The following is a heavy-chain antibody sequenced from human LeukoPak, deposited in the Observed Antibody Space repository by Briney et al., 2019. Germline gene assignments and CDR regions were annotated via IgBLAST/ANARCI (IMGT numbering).Heavy chain of an antibody. CDR2: INHSGST. Sequence: TSETLSLTCAVYGGSFSGYYWSWIRQPPGKGLEWIGEINHSGSTNYNPSLKSRVTISVDTSKNQFSLKLSSVTAADTAVYYCARGGLGYCSSTSCYRPNNWFDPWGQGTLVTVSS. D-gene: IGHD2-2*01. CDR1: GGSFSGYY. CDR3: ARGGLGYCSSTSCYRPNNWFDP. J-gene: IGHJ5*02. V-gene: IGHV4-34*01.